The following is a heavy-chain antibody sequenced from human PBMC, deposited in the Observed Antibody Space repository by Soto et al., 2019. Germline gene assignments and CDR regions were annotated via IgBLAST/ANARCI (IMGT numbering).Heavy chain of an antibody. V-gene: IGHV3-23*01. Sequence: EVQLLESGGGLVQPGGSLRLSCAASGFTFSSYAMSWVRQAPGKGLEWVSAISGSGGSTYYADSVNGRFTIPRDNSKNMLYLQMNSLGAEDTAVYYCSKGDYDFWSGYSHRKLNWFDPWGQGTLVTVSS. CDR1: GFTFSSYA. CDR3: SKGDYDFWSGYSHRKLNWFDP. D-gene: IGHD3-3*01. J-gene: IGHJ5*02. CDR2: ISGSGGST.